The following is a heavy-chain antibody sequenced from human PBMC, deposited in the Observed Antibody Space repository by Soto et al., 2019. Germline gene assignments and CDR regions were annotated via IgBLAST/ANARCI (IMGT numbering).Heavy chain of an antibody. D-gene: IGHD6-13*01. CDR1: GFTFEYHA. J-gene: IGHJ1*01. CDR3: AKDSASSWSEYFRY. CDR2: IGWNSAKI. Sequence: EVQLVESGGALVQPGRSLRLSCAASGFTFEYHAMHWVRQVPGKGLEWVAGIGWNSAKIGYADSVKGRFSISRDNAKSSLYLEMNGLRIEDTALYFCAKDSASSWSEYFRYWGRGTLVTVSS. V-gene: IGHV3-9*01.